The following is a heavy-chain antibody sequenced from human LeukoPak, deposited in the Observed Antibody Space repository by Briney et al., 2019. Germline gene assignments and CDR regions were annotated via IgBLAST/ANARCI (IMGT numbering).Heavy chain of an antibody. CDR2: ISVYNGNT. CDR1: GYTFTSYG. CDR3: ARDDSGARVVADPIDY. D-gene: IGHD2-15*01. Sequence: ASVKVSCKASGYTFTSYGISCVRQARGQGLEGMGWISVYNGNTNYAQKFQGRVNMTTDTSTSTPYMEEMTVRCGDTGVYYCARDDSGARVVADPIDYWGQGTLVTVSS. J-gene: IGHJ4*02. V-gene: IGHV1-18*01.